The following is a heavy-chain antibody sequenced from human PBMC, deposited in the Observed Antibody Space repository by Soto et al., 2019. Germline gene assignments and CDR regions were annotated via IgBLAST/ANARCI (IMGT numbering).Heavy chain of an antibody. D-gene: IGHD3-22*01. J-gene: IGHJ4*02. Sequence: QVQLQESGPGLVKPSQTLSLTCTVSGDSISSGDYYWSWFRQSPGKGPEWIGYIYYSGSTHYNPSLKRRVNMSVDTSKNQFSLKLSSVTAGDTAVYYCARIPNYYDASGYVYWGQGTLVTVSS. CDR1: GDSISSGDYY. V-gene: IGHV4-30-4*01. CDR2: IYYSGST. CDR3: ARIPNYYDASGYVY.